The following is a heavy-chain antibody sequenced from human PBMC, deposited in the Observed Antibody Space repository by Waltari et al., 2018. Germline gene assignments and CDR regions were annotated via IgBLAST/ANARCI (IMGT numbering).Heavy chain of an antibody. D-gene: IGHD3-22*01. J-gene: IGHJ4*02. V-gene: IGHV3-23*01. CDR1: GFTFSSYA. CDR3: AKGSYYDSSGTFDY. CDR2: ISGSGGST. Sequence: EVQLLESGGGLVQPGGSLGLSCAASGFTFSSYAMSGVRQAPGKGREWVSAISGSGGSTYYADSWKGRFTISRDNSKNTLYLQMNSLRAEDTAVYYCAKGSYYDSSGTFDYWGQGTLVTVSS.